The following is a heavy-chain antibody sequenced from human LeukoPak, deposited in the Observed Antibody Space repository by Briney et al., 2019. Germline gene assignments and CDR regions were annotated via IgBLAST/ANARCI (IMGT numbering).Heavy chain of an antibody. Sequence: QPGGSLRLSCAASGFTFSSYWMSWVRQAPGKGLEWVANIKQEGSEKYYVNSVKGRFTISRDNAKNSLYLQMNSLRAEDTAVYYCAREGQGARGYSYGLDYWGQGTLVTVSS. CDR2: IKQEGSEK. CDR3: AREGQGARGYSYGLDY. V-gene: IGHV3-7*01. J-gene: IGHJ4*02. D-gene: IGHD5-18*01. CDR1: GFTFSSYW.